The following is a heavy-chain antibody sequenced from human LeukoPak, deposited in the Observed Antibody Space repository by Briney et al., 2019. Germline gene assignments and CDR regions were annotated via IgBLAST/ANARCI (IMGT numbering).Heavy chain of an antibody. CDR2: VYYSGST. J-gene: IGHJ3*02. V-gene: IGHV4-59*08. CDR1: GGSISTYY. CDR3: AVNSTRHTFDI. D-gene: IGHD5-24*01. Sequence: SETLSLTCTVSGGSISTYYWSLIRQSPGKGLEWIGSVYYSGSTNYNPSLKSRVSISVDTSKNQFSLELSSETAADTAVYYCAVNSTRHTFDIWGQGTMVTVSS.